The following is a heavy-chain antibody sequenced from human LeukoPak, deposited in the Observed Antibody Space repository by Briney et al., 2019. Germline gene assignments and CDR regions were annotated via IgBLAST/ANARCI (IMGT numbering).Heavy chain of an antibody. CDR1: GGSFSGYY. CDR3: ARVRRAGYCSSTSCSYYYYYGMDV. J-gene: IGHJ6*02. D-gene: IGHD2-2*03. V-gene: IGHV4-34*01. CDR2: INHSGST. Sequence: SETLSLTCAVYGGSFSGYYWSWIRQPPGKGLEWIGEINHSGSTNYNPSLKSRVTISVDTSKNQFSLKLSSVTAADPAVYYCARVRRAGYCSSTSCSYYYYYGMDVWGQGTTVTVSS.